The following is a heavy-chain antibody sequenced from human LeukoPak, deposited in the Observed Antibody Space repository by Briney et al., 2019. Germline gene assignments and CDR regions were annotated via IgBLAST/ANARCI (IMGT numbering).Heavy chain of an antibody. J-gene: IGHJ4*02. CDR2: IKQDGSEK. V-gene: IGHV3-7*01. CDR3: ARDRGSSGWYEFDY. Sequence: GGSLRISCAASGFTSSNYWMSWVRQAPGKGLEWVANIKQDGSEKYYVDSVKGRFTISRDNAKNPLYLQMNSLRAEDTAVYYCARDRGSSGWYEFDYWGQGTLVTVSS. CDR1: GFTSSNYW. D-gene: IGHD6-19*01.